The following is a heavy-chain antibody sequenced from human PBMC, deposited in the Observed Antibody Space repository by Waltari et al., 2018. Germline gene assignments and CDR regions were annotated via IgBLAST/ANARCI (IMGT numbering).Heavy chain of an antibody. D-gene: IGHD6-19*01. J-gene: IGHJ4*02. CDR3: ARERYSSLDF. V-gene: IGHV3-21*03. Sequence: EVQLVESGGGWVNAGGSLRLSFEASGSPCSSYSINWFRQAPVKGLEWVSSITGLSTYVYYADSVKGRFTISRDNARNSLFLQMNSLRAEDTAVYFCARERYSSLDFWGQGTLVTVSA. CDR2: ITGLSTYV. CDR1: GSPCSSYS.